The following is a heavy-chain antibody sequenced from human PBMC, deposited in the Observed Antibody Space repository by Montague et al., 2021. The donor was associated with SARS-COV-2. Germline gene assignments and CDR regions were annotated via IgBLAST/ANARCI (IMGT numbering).Heavy chain of an antibody. V-gene: IGHV4-61*01. J-gene: IGHJ4*02. Sequence: SETLSLTSTLSGGSVSSGSYYWSWIRRPPGKGLQSIGYIYYTGSTNYXSCVQSRVTISVDSSKNQFSVRLSSVTAADTAVYYCARISGITSWYYDYWGQGTLVTVSS. CDR1: GGSVSSGSYY. D-gene: IGHD1-14*01. CDR2: IYYTGST. CDR3: ARISGITSWYYDY.